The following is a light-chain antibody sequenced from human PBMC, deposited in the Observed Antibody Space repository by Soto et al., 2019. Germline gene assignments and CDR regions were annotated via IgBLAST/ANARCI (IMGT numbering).Light chain of an antibody. Sequence: DIQMTQSPSTLSASVGDRVTITCRASQSISSWLAWYQQKPGKAPKLLXYKASSLESGVPSRFSGSGSGTDFTLTISRLDPQDFAVYSCQHYDRAPMWTFGQGTKVDIK. CDR3: QHYDRAPMWT. V-gene: IGKV1-5*03. J-gene: IGKJ1*01. CDR2: KAS. CDR1: QSISSW.